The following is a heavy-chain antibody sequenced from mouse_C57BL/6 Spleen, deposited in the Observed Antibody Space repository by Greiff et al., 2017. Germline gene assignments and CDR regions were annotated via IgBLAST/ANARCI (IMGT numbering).Heavy chain of an antibody. CDR3: AKKRAQRDYFDY. J-gene: IGHJ2*01. D-gene: IGHD3-1*01. CDR2: IYPGSGNT. Sequence: QVQLQQSGPELVKPGASVKISCKASGYSFTSYYIHWVKQRPGQGLEWIGWIYPGSGNTKYNEKFKGKATLTADTSSSTAYMQLSSLTSEDSAVYYSAKKRAQRDYFDYWGQGTTLTVSS. V-gene: IGHV1-66*01. CDR1: GYSFTSYY.